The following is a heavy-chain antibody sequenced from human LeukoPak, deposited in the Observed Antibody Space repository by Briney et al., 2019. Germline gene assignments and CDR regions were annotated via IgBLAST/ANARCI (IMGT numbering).Heavy chain of an antibody. V-gene: IGHV4-59*01. J-gene: IGHJ4*02. CDR3: ARGGSYYTSGSYLGY. CDR2: IYHRGSA. CDR1: GGSISSYY. D-gene: IGHD3-10*01. Sequence: PSETLSLTCTVSGGSISSYYWSWIRQPPGKGLEWIGYIYHRGSANYNPSLKSRVAISLDTSKNQFSPKLSSVTAADTAVYYCARGGSYYTSGSYLGYWGQGTLVTVSS.